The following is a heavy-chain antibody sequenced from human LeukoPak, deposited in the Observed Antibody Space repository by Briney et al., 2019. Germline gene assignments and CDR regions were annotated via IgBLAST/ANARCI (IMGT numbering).Heavy chain of an antibody. CDR2: IYYSGST. J-gene: IGHJ3*02. CDR1: GGSISSYY. Sequence: SETLSLTCTVSGGSISSYYWSWIRQPAGKGLEWIGYIYYSGSTNYNPSLKSRVTISVDTSKNQFSLKLSSVTAADTAVYYCARYHSDAFDIWGQGTMVTVSS. CDR3: ARYHSDAFDI. D-gene: IGHD1-14*01. V-gene: IGHV4-59*01.